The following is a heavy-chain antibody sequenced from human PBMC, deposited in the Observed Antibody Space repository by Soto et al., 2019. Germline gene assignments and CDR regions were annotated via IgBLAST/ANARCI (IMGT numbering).Heavy chain of an antibody. V-gene: IGHV1-2*02. J-gene: IGHJ6*02. CDR2: INPNSGGT. CDR3: TRQQLAQGMDV. D-gene: IGHD6-13*01. CDR1: GYTFTGYY. Sequence: EASVKVSCKASGYTFTGYYMHWVRQAPGQGLEWMGWINPNSGGTNYAQDFQGRVTMTRDTSISTAYMELSRLRSDDTAVYYCTRQQLAQGMDVWGQGTTVTVSS.